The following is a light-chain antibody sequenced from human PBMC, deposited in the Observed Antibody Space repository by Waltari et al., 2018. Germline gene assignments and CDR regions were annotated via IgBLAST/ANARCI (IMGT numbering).Light chain of an antibody. CDR3: NSRDSSGNHYV. CDR2: GKN. Sequence: SSELPQDPAVSVALGQPVRITSQGDSLRSYSASWYQKKPGQAPVLVIYGKNNRPSGIPDRFSGSSSGNTASLTITGAQAEDEADYYCNSRDSSGNHYVFGTGTKVTVL. J-gene: IGLJ1*01. CDR1: SLRSYS. V-gene: IGLV3-19*01.